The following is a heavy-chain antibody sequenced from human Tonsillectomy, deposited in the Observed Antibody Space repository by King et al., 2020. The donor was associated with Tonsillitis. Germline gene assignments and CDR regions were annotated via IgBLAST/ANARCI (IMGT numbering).Heavy chain of an antibody. CDR3: AREGFCDSTSCYRYYYYMDV. CDR1: GFTFTTYA. Sequence: VQLVESGGGVVQPGRSLRLSCAASGFTFTTYAMHWVRQAPGKGLEWVAFISYDGSNNSYTDSVKGRYTISRDNSKNTLYLQMNSLSAEDTAVYYCAREGFCDSTSCYRYYYYMDVWGKGTTVTVSS. V-gene: IGHV3-30-3*01. CDR2: ISYDGSNN. D-gene: IGHD2-2*01. J-gene: IGHJ6*03.